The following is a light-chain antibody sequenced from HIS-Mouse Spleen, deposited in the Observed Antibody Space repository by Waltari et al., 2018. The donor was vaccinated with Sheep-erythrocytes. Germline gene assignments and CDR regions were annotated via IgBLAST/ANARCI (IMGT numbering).Light chain of an antibody. CDR2: SNN. CDR1: SSNIRRKN. V-gene: IGLV1-44*01. J-gene: IGLJ1*01. Sequence: QSVLTQPPSASGTPGQTVTISCSGSSSNIRRKNVNWYQQRPGTAPKLLIHSNNQRPSGVPDRFSGSKSGTSASLAISGLQSEDEADYYCAAWDDSLNGYVFGTGTKVTVL. CDR3: AAWDDSLNGYV.